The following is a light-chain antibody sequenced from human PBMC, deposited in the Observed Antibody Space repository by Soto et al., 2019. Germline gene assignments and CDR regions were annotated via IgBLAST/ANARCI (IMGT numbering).Light chain of an antibody. CDR2: SDS. CDR1: NIGDKS. Sequence: SYELTQPPSLSVAPGKTAMISCEGDNIGDKSVHWYQQKPGQAPVLVIYSDSDRPSGIPERVSGSNSGNLATLTISRVEAGDEADYYCQVWDSRTDHMIFGGGTKLTVL. V-gene: IGLV3-21*04. J-gene: IGLJ2*01. CDR3: QVWDSRTDHMI.